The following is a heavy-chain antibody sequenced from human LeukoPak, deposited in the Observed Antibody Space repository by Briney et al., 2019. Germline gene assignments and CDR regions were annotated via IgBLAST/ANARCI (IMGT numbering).Heavy chain of an antibody. D-gene: IGHD5-18*01. CDR2: INPSGGST. CDR1: GYTFINYY. J-gene: IGHJ4*02. V-gene: IGHV1-46*01. Sequence: ASVKVSCKASGYTFINYYLHWVRQAPGHGLEWMAIINPSGGSTSYAQKFQGRVTMTRDTSTSAVYMELSSLRSEDTAVYYCAKEHVVTAMVTLLDYWGQGNLVTVSS. CDR3: AKEHVVTAMVTLLDY.